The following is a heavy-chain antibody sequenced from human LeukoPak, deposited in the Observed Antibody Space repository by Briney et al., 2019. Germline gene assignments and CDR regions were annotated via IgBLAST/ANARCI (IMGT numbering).Heavy chain of an antibody. V-gene: IGHV4-38-2*02. Sequence: ASETLSLTCAVSGYSISSGYYWGWIRPPPGKGLEWIGSIYHSGSTYYNPSLKSRVTISVDTSKNQFSLKLSSVTAAGTAVYYCARDGRDWFDPWGQGTLVTVSS. CDR2: IYHSGST. CDR3: ARDGRDWFDP. J-gene: IGHJ5*02. CDR1: GYSISSGYY.